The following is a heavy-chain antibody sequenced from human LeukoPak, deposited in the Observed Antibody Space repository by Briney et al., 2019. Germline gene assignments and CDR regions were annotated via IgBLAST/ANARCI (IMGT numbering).Heavy chain of an antibody. Sequence: GGSLRLSCAASGFTFSSYGMHWVRQAPGKGLEWVAVIWYDGSNKYYADSVKGRFTISRDNSKNTLYLQMNSLRAEDTAVYYCARDPRGLDAFDIWGQGTMVTVSS. CDR3: ARDPRGLDAFDI. V-gene: IGHV3-33*01. J-gene: IGHJ3*02. CDR1: GFTFSSYG. CDR2: IWYDGSNK.